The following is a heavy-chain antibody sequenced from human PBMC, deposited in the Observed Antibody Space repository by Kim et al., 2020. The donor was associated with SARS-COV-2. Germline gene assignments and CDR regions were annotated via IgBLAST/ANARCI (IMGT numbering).Heavy chain of an antibody. J-gene: IGHJ3*02. Sequence: YEATVKAQIPIYRKKSKNTLYLQMNSLRAEDTAVYYCARDSHTSSDAFDIWGQGTMVTVSS. CDR3: ARDSHTSSDAFDI. V-gene: IGHV3-30*07.